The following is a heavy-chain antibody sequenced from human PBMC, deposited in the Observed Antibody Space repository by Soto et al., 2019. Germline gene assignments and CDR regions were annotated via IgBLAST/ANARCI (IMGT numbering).Heavy chain of an antibody. CDR2: ISASGGST. CDR1: GFTFSNYV. D-gene: IGHD3-10*01. Sequence: EVQLLESGGGLVQPGGSLRISCAASGFTFSNYVMTWVRQAPGRGLEWVSGISASGGSTYYADSVKGRFTISRDNSNGMLFLQMHGLRAEDTALYYCAKASYGSGSYRVDYWGQGTLVTVSS. CDR3: AKASYGSGSYRVDY. V-gene: IGHV3-23*01. J-gene: IGHJ4*02.